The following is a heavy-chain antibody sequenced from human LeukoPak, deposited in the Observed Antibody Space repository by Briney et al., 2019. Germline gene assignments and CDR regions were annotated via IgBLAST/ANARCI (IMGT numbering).Heavy chain of an antibody. CDR3: ARGSVTTSDWFDP. CDR2: INSDGSST. V-gene: IGHV3-74*01. Sequence: PGGSLRLSCAASGFTFSSYWMHWVRQAPGKGLVWVSRINSDGSSTSYADSVKGRFTISRDNAKNTLYLQMNSLRAEDTAVYYCARGSVTTSDWFDPWGQGTLVTVSS. CDR1: GFTFSSYW. D-gene: IGHD4-17*01. J-gene: IGHJ5*02.